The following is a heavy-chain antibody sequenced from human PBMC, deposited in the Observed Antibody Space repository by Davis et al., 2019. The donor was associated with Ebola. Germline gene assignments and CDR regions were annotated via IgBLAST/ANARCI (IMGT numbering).Heavy chain of an antibody. D-gene: IGHD3-10*01. Sequence: GESLKISCKASGYKFTNYWIGWVRQMPGKGLEWMGLIYADDSDTRYSPSFQGQVTISADKSISTAYLQWSSLKASDTAMYYCARRGSNAVSDYWGQGTLVTVSS. CDR1: GYKFTNYW. CDR2: IYADDSDT. J-gene: IGHJ4*02. V-gene: IGHV5-51*01. CDR3: ARRGSNAVSDY.